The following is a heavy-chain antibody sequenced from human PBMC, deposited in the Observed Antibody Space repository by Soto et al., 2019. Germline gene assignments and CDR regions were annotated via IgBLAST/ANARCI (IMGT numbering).Heavy chain of an antibody. CDR2: IYWDGDQ. V-gene: IGHV2-5*02. D-gene: IGHD6-19*01. CDR3: AHTSLKNGWAFDS. CDR1: GISLSTKEVG. J-gene: IGHJ4*02. Sequence: KESGPTLVKPTQTLTLTCTFSGISLSTKEVGVGWIRQPPGKGLEWLALIYWDGDQRYRPSLRTRVTITKDTSKNQVFLTMANMDPVDTATYFCAHTSLKNGWAFDSWGQGTLVTVSS.